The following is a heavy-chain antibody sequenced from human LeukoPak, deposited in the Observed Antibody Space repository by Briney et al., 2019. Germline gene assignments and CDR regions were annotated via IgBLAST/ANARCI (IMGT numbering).Heavy chain of an antibody. Sequence: GGSLRLSCAASGFTFSSYGMHWVRQAPGKGLEWVSGISWNSGSIGYADSVKGRFTISRDNAKNSLYLQMNSLRAEDTALYYCAKERGNWFDPWGQGTLVTVSS. CDR1: GFTFSSYG. V-gene: IGHV3-9*01. J-gene: IGHJ5*02. CDR3: AKERGNWFDP. CDR2: ISWNSGSI.